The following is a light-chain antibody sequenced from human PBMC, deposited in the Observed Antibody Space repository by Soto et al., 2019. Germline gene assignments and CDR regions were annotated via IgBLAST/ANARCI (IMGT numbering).Light chain of an antibody. J-gene: IGLJ3*02. CDR3: SSYTSTFTLL. V-gene: IGLV2-14*03. CDR1: TSDVGAYNS. Sequence: QSVLTQPASVSGSPGQSITISCTGSTSDVGAYNSVSWYQHHPGKAPKLIIYDVTNRPSGVSNRFSGSMSGNTASLTISGLQAEDEADYYCSSYTSTFTLLFGGGTKLTVL. CDR2: DVT.